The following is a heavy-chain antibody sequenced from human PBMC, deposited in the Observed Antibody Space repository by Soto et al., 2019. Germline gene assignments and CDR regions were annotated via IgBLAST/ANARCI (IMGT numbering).Heavy chain of an antibody. V-gene: IGHV3-23*01. CDR2: ISGSGGST. D-gene: IGHD2-21*02. Sequence: GGSLRLSCAASGFTFSSYAMSWVRQAPGKGLEWVSAISGSGGSTYYADSVKGRFTISRDNSKNTLYLQMNSLRAEDTAVYYGAKDHSYGGDYYGAFDIWGQGTMVTVSS. CDR1: GFTFSSYA. J-gene: IGHJ3*02. CDR3: AKDHSYGGDYYGAFDI.